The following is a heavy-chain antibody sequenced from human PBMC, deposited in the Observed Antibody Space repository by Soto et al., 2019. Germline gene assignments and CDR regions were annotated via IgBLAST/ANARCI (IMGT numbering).Heavy chain of an antibody. J-gene: IGHJ3*02. Sequence: GASVKVSCKASGYTFTSYYMHWVRQAPGQGLEWMGRINPSSGNTSYAQKFQGRVTMTRDTSTSTAYMELSSLRSEDTAVYYCARLARYCSGGSCYSDSLDIWGQGTMVTVS. CDR1: GYTFTSYY. V-gene: IGHV1-46*01. CDR2: INPSSGNT. CDR3: ARLARYCSGGSCYSDSLDI. D-gene: IGHD2-15*01.